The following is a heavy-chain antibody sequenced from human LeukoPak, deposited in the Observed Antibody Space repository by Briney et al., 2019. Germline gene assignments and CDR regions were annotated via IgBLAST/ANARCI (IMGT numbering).Heavy chain of an antibody. J-gene: IGHJ6*02. V-gene: IGHV3-30-3*01. CDR1: GFTFSGYA. D-gene: IGHD4-17*01. CDR3: AREGYGDYPTTQEDYYYYGMDV. CDR2: ISYDGSNK. Sequence: QPGGSLRLSCAASGFTFSGYAMHWVRQAPGKGLEWVAVISYDGSNKYYADSVKGRFTISRDNSKNTLYLQMNSLRAEDTAVYYCAREGYGDYPTTQEDYYYYGMDVWGQGTTVTVSS.